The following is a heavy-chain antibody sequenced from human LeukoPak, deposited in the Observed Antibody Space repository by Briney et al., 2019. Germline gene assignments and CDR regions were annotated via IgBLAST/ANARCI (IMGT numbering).Heavy chain of an antibody. CDR2: ISSSGSST. V-gene: IGHV3-64*04. CDR1: RFTFSSYA. Sequence: GGSLRLSCSASRFTFSSYAMHWVRQAPGKGLECVSSISSSGSSTYYADSVKGRFTISRDNSKNTLYLQMNSLRAEYTAVYYCGRVQYCCVGCDYGSDGMVVLVKGTTV. CDR3: GRVQYCCVGCDYGSDGMVV. J-gene: IGHJ6*04. D-gene: IGHD4-17*01.